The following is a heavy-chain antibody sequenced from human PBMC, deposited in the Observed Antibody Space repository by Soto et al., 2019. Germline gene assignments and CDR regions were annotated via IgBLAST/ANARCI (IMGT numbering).Heavy chain of an antibody. CDR2: ISGSGGST. D-gene: IGHD3-22*01. Sequence: PGGSLRLSCAASGFTFSSYAMSWVRQAPGKGLEWVSAISGSGGSTYYADSVKGRFTISRDNSKNTLYLQMNSLRAEDTAVYYCAKLTVYYYDSSGYYYWGQGTLVTVSS. CDR1: GFTFSSYA. J-gene: IGHJ4*02. V-gene: IGHV3-23*01. CDR3: AKLTVYYYDSSGYYY.